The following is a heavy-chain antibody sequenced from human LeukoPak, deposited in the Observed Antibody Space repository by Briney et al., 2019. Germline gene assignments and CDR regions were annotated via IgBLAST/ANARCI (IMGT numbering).Heavy chain of an antibody. CDR3: ARTTMVRGTYYMDV. CDR2: IYYSGYT. Sequence: SETLSLTCTVSGGSNSSCYWSWIRQPPGKGLEWIGYIYYSGYTNYNPSLKSRVTISVDTSKNQFSLKLSSVTAADTAVYYCARTTMVRGTYYMDVWGKGTTVTISS. V-gene: IGHV4-59*01. CDR1: GGSNSSCY. D-gene: IGHD3-10*01. J-gene: IGHJ6*03.